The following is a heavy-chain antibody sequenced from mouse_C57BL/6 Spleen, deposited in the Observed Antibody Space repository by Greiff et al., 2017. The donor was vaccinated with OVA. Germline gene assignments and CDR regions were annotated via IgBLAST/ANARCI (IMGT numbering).Heavy chain of an antibody. CDR1: GYTFTSYW. D-gene: IGHD2-14*01. J-gene: IGHJ4*01. CDR3: ARRGYPYAMDY. V-gene: IGHV1-59*01. CDR2: IDPSDSYT. Sequence: VQLQQPGAELVRPGTSVKLSCKASGYTFTSYWMHWVKQRPGQGLEWIGVIDPSDSYTNYNQKFKGKATLTVDTSSSTAYMQLSSLTSEDSAVYYYARRGYPYAMDYWGQGTSVTVSS.